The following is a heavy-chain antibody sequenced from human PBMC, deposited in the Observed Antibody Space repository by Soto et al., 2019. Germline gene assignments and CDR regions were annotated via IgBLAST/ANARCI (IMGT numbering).Heavy chain of an antibody. J-gene: IGHJ5*02. CDR1: GGSISSYY. CDR2: IYYSGST. D-gene: IGHD3-9*01. Sequence: PSETLSLTCTVSGGSISSYYWSWIRQPPGKGLEWIGYIYYSGSTNYNPSLKSRVTISVDTSKNQFSLKLSSVTAADTAVYYCARLRLRYFDWLFPNWFDPWGQGTLVTVSS. CDR3: ARLRLRYFDWLFPNWFDP. V-gene: IGHV4-59*08.